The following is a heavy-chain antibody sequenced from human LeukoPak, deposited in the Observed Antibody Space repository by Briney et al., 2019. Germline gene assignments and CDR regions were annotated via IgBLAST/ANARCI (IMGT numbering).Heavy chain of an antibody. D-gene: IGHD5-24*01. J-gene: IGHJ5*02. CDR3: VRGNEVPTNRDRYNSGNWFDP. CDR2: IYYSGST. Sequence: PSETMSLTCTVSGGSISSSSYYWGWIRQPPGMGLEWIGRIYYSGSTYYNSSLKSRVTMSVDTSTNQFSLKLSSVTAADTAVYYGVRGNEVPTNRDRYNSGNWFDPCGQGTLVSDSS. CDR1: GGSISSSSYY. V-gene: IGHV4-39*01.